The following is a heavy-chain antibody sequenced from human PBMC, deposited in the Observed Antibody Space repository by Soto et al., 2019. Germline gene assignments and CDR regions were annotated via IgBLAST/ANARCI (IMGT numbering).Heavy chain of an antibody. D-gene: IGHD2-15*01. CDR1: GYTFTRYW. CDR3: ARQVYGCSGGSCYYYYYGMDV. J-gene: IGHJ6*02. Sequence: PGESLKISCKGSGYTFTRYWITWVRQMPGRGLEWMGIIYPGDSDTRYSPSFQGQVTISADKSISTAYLQWSSLKASDTAMYYCARQVYGCSGGSCYYYYYGMDVWGQGTKVTSP. V-gene: IGHV5-51*01. CDR2: IYPGDSDT.